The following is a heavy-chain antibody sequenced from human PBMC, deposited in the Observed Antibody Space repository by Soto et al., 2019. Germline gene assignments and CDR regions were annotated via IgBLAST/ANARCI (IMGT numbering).Heavy chain of an antibody. CDR2: VSTYSEHT. CDR1: GYIFNSVG. V-gene: IGHV1-18*04. D-gene: IGHD1-20*01. Sequence: QLVQSGDEVKKPGASVKVSCRASGYIFNSVGISWLRQVHGHGLEWMGWVSTYSEHTKSVQKFQDRVTLTADTSTSTVHMELRRLRSADTAVYYCARDLNWNNVLGFDSWGQGTLVTVSS. CDR3: ARDLNWNNVLGFDS. J-gene: IGHJ4*02.